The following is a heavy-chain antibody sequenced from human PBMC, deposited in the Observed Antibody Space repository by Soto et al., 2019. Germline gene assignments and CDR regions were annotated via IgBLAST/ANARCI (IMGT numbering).Heavy chain of an antibody. CDR3: VKGYWKGDV. J-gene: IGHJ6*02. CDR1: GFTFSPYA. CDR2: IIGRGGSI. Sequence: EVQLLESGGGLVQPGGSLRLSCAASGFTFSPYAWTWVRQAPGNGLEWVSAIIGRGGSIHYADSVKGRFTISRDNSKNTLYLQMNSLRDEDTAVYHCVKGYWKGDVWGQGTTVTVSS. V-gene: IGHV3-23*01. D-gene: IGHD1-1*01.